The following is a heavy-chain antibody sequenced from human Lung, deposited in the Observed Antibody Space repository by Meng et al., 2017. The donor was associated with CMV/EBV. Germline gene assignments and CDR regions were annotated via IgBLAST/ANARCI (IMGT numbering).Heavy chain of an antibody. V-gene: IGHV4-31*03. Sequence: ASGPCLVHSCTTLSVPCTVPGGSPGSVGYSWSWIRQHPGKGLEWIGYIYYTGSTFYNPSLKSRVTISVDTSKNQFSLKLIPATAADTAVYYCAREAGRDGYATPKFDYWGQGTLVTVSS. CDR2: IYYTGST. CDR3: AREAGRDGYATPKFDY. J-gene: IGHJ4*02. CDR1: GGSPGSVGYS. D-gene: IGHD5-24*01.